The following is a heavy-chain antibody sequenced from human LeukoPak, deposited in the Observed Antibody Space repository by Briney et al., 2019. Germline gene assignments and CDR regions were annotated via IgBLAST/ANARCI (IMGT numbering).Heavy chain of an antibody. D-gene: IGHD3-22*01. Sequence: RASVKVSCKSSGYTFTSYYMRWVRLAPGQGLEWIGIINPSGGSTSYAQKFQGKVTMTRDTSTSTVYMEPSSLRSEDTAVYYCARDYYDSSGILDWWGQGTLVTVSS. V-gene: IGHV1-46*01. CDR1: GYTFTSYY. J-gene: IGHJ4*02. CDR2: INPSGGST. CDR3: ARDYYDSSGILDW.